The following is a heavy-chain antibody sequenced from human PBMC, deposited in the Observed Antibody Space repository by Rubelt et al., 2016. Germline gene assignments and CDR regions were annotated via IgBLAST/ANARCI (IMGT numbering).Heavy chain of an antibody. D-gene: IGHD3-10*01. CDR1: GGSFSGYS. J-gene: IGHJ4*02. Sequence: QVQLQQWGEGLLKPSETLSLTCVVSGGSFSGYSWSWVRQPPEKGLEWIGDVNHAAVTVYSPSLKSRVTISLDTSKNHLSLRLHAVTAAETAVYYCARGASPWYYGTNDYYHYWGPGSQVVVSS. CDR2: VNHAAVT. V-gene: IGHV4-34*02. CDR3: ARGASPWYYGTNDYYHY.